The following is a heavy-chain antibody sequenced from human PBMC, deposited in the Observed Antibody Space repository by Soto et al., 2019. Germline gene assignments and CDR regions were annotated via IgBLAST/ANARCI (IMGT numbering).Heavy chain of an antibody. CDR2: IYYSGST. J-gene: IGHJ6*02. D-gene: IGHD3-10*01. Sequence: SETLSLTCTVSGGSISSYYWSWIRQPPGRGLEWIGYIYYSGSTNYKPSLKSRVTISVDTSKNQFSLKLSSVTAADTAVYYCARGGQWIGEAYGMDVWGQGTTVTVSS. V-gene: IGHV4-59*01. CDR1: GGSISSYY. CDR3: ARGGQWIGEAYGMDV.